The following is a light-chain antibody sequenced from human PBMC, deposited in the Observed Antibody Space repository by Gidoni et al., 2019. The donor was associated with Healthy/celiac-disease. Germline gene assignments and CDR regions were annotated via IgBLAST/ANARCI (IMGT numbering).Light chain of an antibody. CDR1: QSVSSN. V-gene: IGKV3-15*01. Sequence: EIVMTQSQATLSVSPGERATLSCRASQSVSSNLAWYQQKPGQTPRLLIYGASTRATGIPARFSGSGSGTEFTLTISSLQSEDFAVYYCQQYNNWPETFXQXTKVEIK. J-gene: IGKJ1*01. CDR3: QQYNNWPET. CDR2: GAS.